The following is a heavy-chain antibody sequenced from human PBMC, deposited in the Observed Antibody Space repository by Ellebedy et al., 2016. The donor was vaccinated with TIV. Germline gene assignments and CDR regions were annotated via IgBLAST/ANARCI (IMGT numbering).Heavy chain of an antibody. CDR1: DSPISRYY. J-gene: IGHJ5*02. CDR2: IYYSGST. CDR3: ASTKNWVKSEGWFDP. D-gene: IGHD7-27*01. V-gene: IGHV4-59*01. Sequence: MPSETLSLTCTVSDSPISRYYWSWIRQPPGKGLEWIGYIYYSGSTNYNPSLKSRITISVDTSKNQLSLKLNSVTAADTAVYYCASTKNWVKSEGWFDPWGQGTLVTVSS.